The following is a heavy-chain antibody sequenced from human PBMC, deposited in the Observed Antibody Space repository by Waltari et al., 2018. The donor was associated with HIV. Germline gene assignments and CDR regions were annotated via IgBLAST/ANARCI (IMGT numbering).Heavy chain of an antibody. V-gene: IGHV3-74*01. CDR3: ARVYSSSYDYYYGMDV. D-gene: IGHD6-6*01. Sequence: EVQLVESGGGLVQPGGSLRLSCAASGFTFSSYWMHWVRQAPGKGLVWVSRINRDGSSTSYADSVKGRFTISRDNAKNTLYLQMNSLRAEDTAVYYCARVYSSSYDYYYGMDVWGQGTTVTVSS. J-gene: IGHJ6*02. CDR2: INRDGSST. CDR1: GFTFSSYW.